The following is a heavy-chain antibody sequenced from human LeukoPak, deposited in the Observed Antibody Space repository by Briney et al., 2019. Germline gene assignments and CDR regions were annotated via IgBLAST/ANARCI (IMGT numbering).Heavy chain of an antibody. CDR1: GGSISSYY. J-gene: IGHJ4*02. D-gene: IGHD3-3*01. V-gene: IGHV4-59*01. CDR2: IYYSRST. Sequence: SETLSLTCTVSGGSISSYYWSWIRQPPGKGLEWIGYIYYSRSTNYNPSLKSRVTISVDTSKNQFSLKLSSVTAADTAVYYCARAEAGVFSREVGYFDYWGQGTLVTVSS. CDR3: ARAEAGVFSREVGYFDY.